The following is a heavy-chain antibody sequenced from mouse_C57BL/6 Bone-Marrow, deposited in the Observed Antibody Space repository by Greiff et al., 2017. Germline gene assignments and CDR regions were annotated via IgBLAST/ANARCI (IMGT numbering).Heavy chain of an antibody. Sequence: QVTLKVSGPGILQPSQTLSLTCSFSGFSLSTFGMGVGWIRQPSGKGLEWLAHIWWDDDKYYNPALKSRPTISKDTSKNQVFHKMAHVDTAETATYYCARILTTVVDYYALDYWGQGTSVTVSS. J-gene: IGHJ4*01. V-gene: IGHV8-8*01. CDR1: GFSLSTFGMG. D-gene: IGHD1-1*01. CDR2: IWWDDDK. CDR3: ARILTTVVDYYALDY.